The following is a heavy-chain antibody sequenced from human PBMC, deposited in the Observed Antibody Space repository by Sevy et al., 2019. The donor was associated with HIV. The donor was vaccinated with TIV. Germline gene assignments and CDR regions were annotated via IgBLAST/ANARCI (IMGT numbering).Heavy chain of an antibody. D-gene: IGHD6-19*01. Sequence: GGSLRLSCAASEFDFYTYSMCWVRQAPGKGLEWVSFINGNSRYIYYADSVKGRFTNSRDNANKLLHLEMNSLRVEDTAVYYCTRGRVGGIGFDSWGQGTLVTVSS. CDR2: INGNSRYI. J-gene: IGHJ4*02. CDR3: TRGRVGGIGFDS. V-gene: IGHV3-21*01. CDR1: EFDFYTYS.